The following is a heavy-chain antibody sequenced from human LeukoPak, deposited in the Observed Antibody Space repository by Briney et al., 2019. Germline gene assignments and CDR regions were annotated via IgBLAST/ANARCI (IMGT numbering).Heavy chain of an antibody. CDR2: ISYDGSNK. J-gene: IGHJ4*02. V-gene: IGHV3-30*04. Sequence: PGGSLRLSCAASGFTFSSYAIHWVRQAPGKGLEWVAVISYDGSNKYYADSVKGRFTISRDNSKNTLYLQMNSLRAEDTAVYYCARSDFDYWGQETLVTVSS. CDR1: GFTFSSYA. CDR3: ARSDFDY.